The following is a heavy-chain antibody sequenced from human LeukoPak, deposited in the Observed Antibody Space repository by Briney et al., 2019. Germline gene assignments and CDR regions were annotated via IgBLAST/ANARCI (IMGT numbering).Heavy chain of an antibody. CDR1: GGSISSSSYY. J-gene: IGHJ5*02. D-gene: IGHD3-10*01. CDR2: IYYSGST. CDR3: AREGLNMVRGIIPKEAWGWFDP. V-gene: IGHV4-39*02. Sequence: SETLSLTCTVSGGSISSSSYYWGWIRQPPGKGLESIGSIYYSGSTYYNPSLKSRVTISVDTSKNQFSLTLSSVTAADTAVYYCAREGLNMVRGIIPKEAWGWFDPWGQGTLVTVSS.